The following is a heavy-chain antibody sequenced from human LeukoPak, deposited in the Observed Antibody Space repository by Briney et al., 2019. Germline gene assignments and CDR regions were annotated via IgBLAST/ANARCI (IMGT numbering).Heavy chain of an antibody. CDR2: IYTSGST. Sequence: PSETLSLTCTVSGGSISSYYWSWIRQPAGKGLEWIGRIYTSGSTNYNPSLKSRVTMSVDTSKNQFSLKLSSVTAADTAVYYCARTSLRFLEWLRLGFDYWGQGTLVTVSS. J-gene: IGHJ4*02. CDR3: ARTSLRFLEWLRLGFDY. V-gene: IGHV4-4*07. D-gene: IGHD3-3*01. CDR1: GGSISSYY.